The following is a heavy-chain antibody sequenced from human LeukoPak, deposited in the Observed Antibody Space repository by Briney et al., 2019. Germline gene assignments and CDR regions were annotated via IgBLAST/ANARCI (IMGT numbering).Heavy chain of an antibody. J-gene: IGHJ4*01. Sequence: GGSLRLSCAASGFGFNDYYMSWLRQAPGKGLEWISYISHSGHTIDYVDSVRGRFTISRDNTRRSLFLHMSVLRDEDTAVYYCAREAYGGNAGPYFDCWGRGTPVIVSS. V-gene: IGHV3-11*01. CDR1: GFGFNDYY. CDR2: ISHSGHTI. D-gene: IGHD4-23*01. CDR3: AREAYGGNAGPYFDC.